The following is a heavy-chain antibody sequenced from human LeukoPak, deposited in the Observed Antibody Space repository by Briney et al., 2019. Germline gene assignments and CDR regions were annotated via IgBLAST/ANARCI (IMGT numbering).Heavy chain of an antibody. CDR2: ISSSSSYI. CDR1: GFTFSSYS. CDR3: ASYQYGSGSTIDY. V-gene: IGHV3-21*01. J-gene: IGHJ4*02. D-gene: IGHD3-10*01. Sequence: GGSLRLSCAASGFTFSSYSMNWVRQAPGKGLEWVSSISSSSSYIYYADSVKGRFTISRDNAKNSLYLQMNSLRAEDTAVYYCASYQYGSGSTIDYWGQGTLVTVSS.